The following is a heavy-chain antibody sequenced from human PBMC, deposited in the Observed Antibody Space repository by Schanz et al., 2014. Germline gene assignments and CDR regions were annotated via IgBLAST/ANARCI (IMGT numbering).Heavy chain of an antibody. CDR3: ARGLIAAAGGAFDY. Sequence: DVQLVESGGGLVQPGKSLRLSCAASGFTFDEFAMHWVRQSPGKGLEWVSGISWNSASIGYADSVRGRFTMSRDNSKNTLYLQMNSLRAGDAAVYYCARGLIAAAGGAFDYWGQGTLVAVSA. CDR2: ISWNSASI. D-gene: IGHD6-13*01. J-gene: IGHJ4*02. V-gene: IGHV3-9*01. CDR1: GFTFDEFA.